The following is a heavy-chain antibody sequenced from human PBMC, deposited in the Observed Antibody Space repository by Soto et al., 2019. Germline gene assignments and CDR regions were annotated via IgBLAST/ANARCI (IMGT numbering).Heavy chain of an antibody. J-gene: IGHJ4*02. CDR2: IYYSGST. CDR1: GGSISSYY. CDR3: ARTKRDIVVVVAAPHFDY. Sequence: PSETLSLTCTVSGGSISSYYWSWIRQPPGKGLEWIGYIYYSGSTNYNPSLKSRVTISVDTSKNQFSLKLSSVTAADTAVYYCARTKRDIVVVVAAPHFDYWGQGTLVTVSS. V-gene: IGHV4-59*01. D-gene: IGHD2-15*01.